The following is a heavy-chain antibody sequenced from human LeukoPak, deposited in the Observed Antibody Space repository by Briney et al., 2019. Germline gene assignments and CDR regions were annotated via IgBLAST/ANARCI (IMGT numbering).Heavy chain of an antibody. CDR3: ATSIVGARGYFDY. CDR2: ISSSAI. V-gene: IGHV3-48*01. D-gene: IGHD1-26*01. CDR1: GFAFNNYG. J-gene: IGHJ4*02. Sequence: TGGSLRLSCATSGFAFNNYGMNWVRQTPGRGLEWVSYISSSAILYADAVKGRFTISRDNSKNTLYLQMNSLRAEDTAVYYCATSIVGARGYFDYWGQGTLVTVSS.